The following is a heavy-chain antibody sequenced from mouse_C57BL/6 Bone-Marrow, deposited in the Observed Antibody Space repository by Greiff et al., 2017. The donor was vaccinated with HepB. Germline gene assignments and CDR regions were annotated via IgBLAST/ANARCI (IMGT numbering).Heavy chain of an antibody. Sequence: DVKLVESGGGLVQPGGSMKLSCVASGFTFSNYWMNWVRQSPEKGLEWVAQIRLKSDNYATHYAESVKGRFTISRDDSKSSVYLQMNNLRAEDTGIYYCTTIYYDYDRIMDYWGQGTSVTVSS. D-gene: IGHD2-4*01. CDR2: IRLKSDNYAT. V-gene: IGHV6-3*01. CDR1: GFTFSNYW. CDR3: TTIYYDYDRIMDY. J-gene: IGHJ4*01.